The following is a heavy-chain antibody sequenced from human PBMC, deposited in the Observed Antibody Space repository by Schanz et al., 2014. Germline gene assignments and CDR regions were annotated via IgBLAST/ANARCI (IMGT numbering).Heavy chain of an antibody. CDR1: GFTFSSYA. CDR3: AKSDAFDI. J-gene: IGHJ3*02. CDR2: ISGRDGST. Sequence: EVHLLESGGGLVPPGGSLRLSCAASGFTFSSYAMTWVRQAPGMGLEWVSAISGRDGSTYYADSVRGRFTISRDNAKNTLYLQMNSLRAEDTAVYYCAKSDAFDIWGQGTLVTVSS. V-gene: IGHV3-23*01.